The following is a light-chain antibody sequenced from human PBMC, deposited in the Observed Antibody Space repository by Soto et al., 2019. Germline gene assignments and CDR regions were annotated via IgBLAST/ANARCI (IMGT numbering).Light chain of an antibody. CDR3: AAWDVSLNGYV. CDR2: SNN. J-gene: IGLJ1*01. CDR1: SSNIGSKT. V-gene: IGLV1-44*01. Sequence: QPVLTQPPSTSGTPGQRVTISCSGSSSNIGSKTVNWYQQLPGTAPKLLIYSNNQRPSGVSDRFSGSKSGTSASLAISGLQSEDEADYYCAAWDVSLNGYVFGTGTKLTVL.